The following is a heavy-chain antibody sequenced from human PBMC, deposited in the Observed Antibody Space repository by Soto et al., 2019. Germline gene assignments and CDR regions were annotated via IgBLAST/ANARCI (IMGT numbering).Heavy chain of an antibody. CDR1: GYSFTSYW. J-gene: IGHJ6*02. V-gene: IGHV5-51*01. CDR3: ARHHGSPGSYFGLDV. CDR2: IYPGDSDT. D-gene: IGHD6-13*01. Sequence: GESLRISCKGSGYSFTSYWINWVRQMPGKGLEWMGIIYPGDSDTRYSPSFQGQVTISADKSIDTAYLQWRSLKASDTAVYYCARHHGSPGSYFGLDVWGQGTTVTVSS.